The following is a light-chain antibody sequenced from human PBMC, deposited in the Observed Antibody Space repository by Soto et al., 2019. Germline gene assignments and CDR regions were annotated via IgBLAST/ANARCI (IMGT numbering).Light chain of an antibody. CDR2: AAS. CDR3: QPYGTSSWT. Sequence: EIVLTQSPGTLSLSPGDRATLSCRASQSVYNNYLAWYQHKPGQAPRLLIYAASSRATGIPDRFSGSGSGTDFTLTISRLEPEDFAVYYCQPYGTSSWTFGQGTKVDIK. CDR1: QSVYNNY. J-gene: IGKJ1*01. V-gene: IGKV3-20*01.